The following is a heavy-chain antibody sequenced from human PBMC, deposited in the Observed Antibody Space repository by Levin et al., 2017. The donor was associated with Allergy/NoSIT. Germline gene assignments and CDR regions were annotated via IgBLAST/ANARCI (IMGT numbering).Heavy chain of an antibody. CDR2: INPNSGGT. CDR1: GYTFTGYY. CDR3: ARGYGDHTNWFDP. J-gene: IGHJ5*02. V-gene: IGHV1-2*06. Sequence: ASVKVSCKASGYTFTGYYMHWVRQAPGQGLEWMGRINPNSGGTNYAQKFQGRVTMTRDTSISTAYMELSRLRSDDTAVYYCARGYGDHTNWFDPWGQGTLVTVSS. D-gene: IGHD4-17*01.